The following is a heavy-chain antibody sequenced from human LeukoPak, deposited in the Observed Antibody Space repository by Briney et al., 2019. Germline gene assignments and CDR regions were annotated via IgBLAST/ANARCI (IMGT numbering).Heavy chain of an antibody. CDR2: IRYDGSNK. V-gene: IGHV3-30*02. D-gene: IGHD4-17*01. CDR1: GSTFDDYA. J-gene: IGHJ4*02. CDR3: AKIPPQNTVTTWLDY. Sequence: GRSLRLSCAASGSTFDDYAMHWVRQAPGKGLEWVAFIRYDGSNKYYADSVKGRFTISRDNSKNTLYLQMNSLRAEDTAVYYCAKIPPQNTVTTWLDYWGQGTLVTVSS.